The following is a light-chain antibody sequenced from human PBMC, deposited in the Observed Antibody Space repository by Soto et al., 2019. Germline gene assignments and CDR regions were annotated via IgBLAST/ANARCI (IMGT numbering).Light chain of an antibody. CDR2: KAS. CDR3: QQYNSYPGT. J-gene: IGKJ1*01. Sequence: DIQMTQSPSTLSASVGDRVTITCRASQSASSWLAWYQQKPGKAPNLLIYKASSLESGVPSRFSGSGSGTEFTLTISSLQPDDFATYYCQQYNSYPGTFGQGTKVEIK. CDR1: QSASSW. V-gene: IGKV1-5*03.